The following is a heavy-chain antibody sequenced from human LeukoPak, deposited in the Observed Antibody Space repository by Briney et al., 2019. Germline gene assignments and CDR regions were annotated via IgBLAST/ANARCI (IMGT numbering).Heavy chain of an antibody. V-gene: IGHV1-2*02. CDR1: GYTFTGYY. Sequence: GPSVTLSCKASGYTFTGYYMHWVRQAPGQGLEWMGWINPNSGGTNSAQKFQGRSTMTRDTSISTVYVDLSRLISDDTAVYSCARGGTVVRGVDDAFDSWGQGRIVSVSS. CDR3: ARGGTVVRGVDDAFDS. D-gene: IGHD3-10*01. CDR2: INPNSGGT. J-gene: IGHJ3*02.